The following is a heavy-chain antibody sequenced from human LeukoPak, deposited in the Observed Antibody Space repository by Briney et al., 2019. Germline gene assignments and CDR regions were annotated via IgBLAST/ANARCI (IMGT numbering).Heavy chain of an antibody. CDR3: ARHRDSSIWWRANYDF. Sequence: GLSLRLSCAASGFTFGDYDILWVRRPPGKGLEWVSLISRDGGSTYYADSVKGRFTISRDNSKNSLYLQMNSLRTEDSALYYCARHRDSSIWWRANYDFWGQGALVTVSS. CDR2: ISRDGGST. CDR1: GFTFGDYD. D-gene: IGHD6-13*01. J-gene: IGHJ4*02. V-gene: IGHV3-43*02.